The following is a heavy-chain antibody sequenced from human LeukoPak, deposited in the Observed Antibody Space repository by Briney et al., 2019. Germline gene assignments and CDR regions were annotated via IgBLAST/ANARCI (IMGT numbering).Heavy chain of an antibody. J-gene: IGHJ6*02. CDR3: ARNLGPYYYYGMDV. CDR2: ISSSSSYI. V-gene: IGHV3-21*01. CDR1: GFTFSSYS. D-gene: IGHD3-16*01. Sequence: PGGSLRLSCAASGFTFSSYSMNWVRQAPGKGLEWASSISSSSSYIYYADSVKGRFTISRDNAKNSLYLQMNSLRAEDTAVYYCARNLGPYYYYGMDVWGQGTTVTVSS.